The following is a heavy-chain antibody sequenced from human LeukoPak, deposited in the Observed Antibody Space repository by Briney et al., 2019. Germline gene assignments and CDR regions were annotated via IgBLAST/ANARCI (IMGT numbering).Heavy chain of an antibody. CDR3: RKWHGTSDV. CDR1: GFILSDSE. CDR2: SFCAGPI. J-gene: IGHJ3*01. D-gene: IGHD5-12*01. Sequence: GGSLRLSCAGSGFILSDSEMSWVRQAPGKGLEWVSVSFCAGPIYYADSVKGRFTISRDNSNNMFYLQMNSLRVEDTAVYYCRKWHGTSDVWGQGTTVTVSS. V-gene: IGHV3-53*01.